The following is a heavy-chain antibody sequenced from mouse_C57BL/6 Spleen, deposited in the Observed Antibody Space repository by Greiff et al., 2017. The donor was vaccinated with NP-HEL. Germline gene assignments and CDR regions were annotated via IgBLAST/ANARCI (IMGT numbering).Heavy chain of an antibody. V-gene: IGHV1-20*01. CDR1: GYSFTGYF. Sequence: EVKLMESGPELVKPGDSVKISCKASGYSFTGYFMNWVMQSHGKSLEWIGRINPYNGDTFYNQKFKGKATLTVDKSSSTAHMELRSLTSEDSAVYYCARGGNSWYFDVWGTGTTVTVSS. J-gene: IGHJ1*03. CDR2: INPYNGDT. D-gene: IGHD2-1*01. CDR3: ARGGNSWYFDV.